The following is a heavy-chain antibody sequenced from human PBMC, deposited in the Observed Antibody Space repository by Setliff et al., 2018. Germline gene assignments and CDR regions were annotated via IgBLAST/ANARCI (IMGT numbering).Heavy chain of an antibody. CDR2: INHSGTT. CDR3: AKFGPLDLTGDWALDN. Sequence: SETLSLTCAVYGGSFSSFYWSWIRQPPGKGLEWIGEINHSGTTTYNPSLKSRATISVDTSRKQFSLRLTSVTAADSAVYYCAKFGPLDLTGDWALDNWGQGTLVTVSS. J-gene: IGHJ4*02. D-gene: IGHD7-27*01. CDR1: GGSFSSFY. V-gene: IGHV4-34*01.